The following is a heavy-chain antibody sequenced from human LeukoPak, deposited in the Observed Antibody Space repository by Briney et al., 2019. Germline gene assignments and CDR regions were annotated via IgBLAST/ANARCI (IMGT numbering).Heavy chain of an antibody. CDR3: ARDWGYYYYYMDV. Sequence: SQTLSLTCTVSGGSISSGSYYWSWIRQPAGKGLEWIGRIYTSGSTNYNPSLKSRVTISVDTSTNQFSLKLSSVTAADTAVYYCARDWGYYYYYMDVWGKGTTVTISS. J-gene: IGHJ6*03. V-gene: IGHV4-61*02. CDR1: GGSISSGSYY. D-gene: IGHD7-27*01. CDR2: IYTSGST.